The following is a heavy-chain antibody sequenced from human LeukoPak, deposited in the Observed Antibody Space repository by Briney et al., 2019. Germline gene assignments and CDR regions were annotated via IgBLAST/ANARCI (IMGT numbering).Heavy chain of an antibody. J-gene: IGHJ4*02. D-gene: IGHD5-18*01. Sequence: RGSLRLSCVASGFTFISYAMTWVRQAPGKGLEWVSSITSGGASTYSADSVKGRFTISRDNSKNTLYLQMNSLTVEDTAVYYCAKGRQLWSYFDYWGQGTLVTVSS. V-gene: IGHV3-23*01. CDR2: ITSGGAST. CDR3: AKGRQLWSYFDY. CDR1: GFTFISYA.